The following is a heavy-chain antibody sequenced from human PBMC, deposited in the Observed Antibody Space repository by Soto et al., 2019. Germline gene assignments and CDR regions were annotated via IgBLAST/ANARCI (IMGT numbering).Heavy chain of an antibody. Sequence: GGSLRLSCAASGFTFSSYAMSWVRQAPGKGLEWVSAISGSGDSTYYADSVKGRFTISRDNSKNTLYLQMNSLRAEDTAIYYCANQFVGVVLMVYAHWGQGTLVTVSS. J-gene: IGHJ4*02. CDR2: ISGSGDST. CDR3: ANQFVGVVLMVYAH. CDR1: GFTFSSYA. D-gene: IGHD2-8*01. V-gene: IGHV3-23*01.